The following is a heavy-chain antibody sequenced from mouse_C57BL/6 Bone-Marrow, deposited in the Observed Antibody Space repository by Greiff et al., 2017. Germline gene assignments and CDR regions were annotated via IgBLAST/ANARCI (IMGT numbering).Heavy chain of an antibody. D-gene: IGHD2-2*01. CDR2: ISYDGSN. CDR1: GYSITSGYY. Sequence: EVKLMESGPGLVKPSQSLSLTCSVTGYSITSGYYWNWIRQFPGNKLEWMGYISYDGSNNYNPSLKNRISITRDTSKNQFFLKLNSVTTEDTATYYCAREDYGYVKFAYWCQGTLVTVSA. J-gene: IGHJ3*01. V-gene: IGHV3-6*01. CDR3: AREDYGYVKFAY.